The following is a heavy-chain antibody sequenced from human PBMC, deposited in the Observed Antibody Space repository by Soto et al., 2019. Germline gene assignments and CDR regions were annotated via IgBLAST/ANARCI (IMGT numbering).Heavy chain of an antibody. CDR2: IIPILGIA. J-gene: IGHJ2*01. Sequence: VQLVQSGAEVKKPGSSVKVSCKASGGTFSSYTISWVRQAPGQGLEWMGRIIPILGIANYAQKFQGRVTITADKSTSTAYMELSSLRSEDTAVYYCARSCSGGSCYSNWYFDLWGRGTLVTVSS. V-gene: IGHV1-69*02. D-gene: IGHD2-15*01. CDR1: GGTFSSYT. CDR3: ARSCSGGSCYSNWYFDL.